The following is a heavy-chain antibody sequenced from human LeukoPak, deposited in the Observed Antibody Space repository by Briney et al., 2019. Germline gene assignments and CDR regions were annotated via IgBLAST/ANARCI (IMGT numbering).Heavy chain of an antibody. V-gene: IGHV3-9*01. Sequence: PGRSLRLSCAASGFTFDDYAMHWVRQAPGKGLEWVSGISWNSGSIGYADSVKGRFTISRDNAKNSLYLQMNSLRAEDTALYYCAKDRTSGYSSGWPDYWGQGTLVTVSS. J-gene: IGHJ4*02. CDR1: GFTFDDYA. CDR3: AKDRTSGYSSGWPDY. D-gene: IGHD6-19*01. CDR2: ISWNSGSI.